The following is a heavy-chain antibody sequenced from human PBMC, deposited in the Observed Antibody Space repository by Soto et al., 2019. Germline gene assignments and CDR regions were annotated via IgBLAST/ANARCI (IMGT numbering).Heavy chain of an antibody. CDR3: SMCMVLSYVGGMDV. D-gene: IGHD2-8*01. J-gene: IGHJ6*02. Sequence: EVQLVESGGGLVQPGRSLRLSCTTSGFTFGDYAMTWVRQAPGKGLEWVGFIRSNPYGGTTDYAASVKGRFTISRDVSKSIAYLQTNSVKTEDTAVYYCSMCMVLSYVGGMDVWGQGTTVTVPS. CDR2: IRSNPYGGTT. V-gene: IGHV3-49*04. CDR1: GFTFGDYA.